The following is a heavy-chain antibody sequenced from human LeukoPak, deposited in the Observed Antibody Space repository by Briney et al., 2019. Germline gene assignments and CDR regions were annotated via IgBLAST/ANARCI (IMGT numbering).Heavy chain of an antibody. CDR3: SRGLDSRKLGY. CDR1: GASFNSDDQY. CDR2: SHPSGML. D-gene: IGHD3-22*01. Sequence: SETLSLTCTVSGASFNSDDQYWNWIRQSPGKGLEWIGSSHPSGMLYNNPSLESRVTMSRDTSKNQCSLNLNSVTAADTAVYFCSRGLDSRKLGYWGQGILVTVSS. J-gene: IGHJ4*02. V-gene: IGHV4-31*03.